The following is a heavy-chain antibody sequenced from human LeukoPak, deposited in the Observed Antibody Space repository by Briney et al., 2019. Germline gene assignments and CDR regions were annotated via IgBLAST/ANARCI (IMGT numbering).Heavy chain of an antibody. V-gene: IGHV1-69*04. D-gene: IGHD2/OR15-2a*01. J-gene: IGHJ6*02. Sequence: SVNVSCKASGGTFSRYAISWLRQAPGPGLEWVGRIIPILGIANYAQKFQGRVTITADKSTSTAYMELSSLRSEDTAVYYCARDFQEAGMDVWGQGTTVTVSS. CDR3: ARDFQEAGMDV. CDR2: IIPILGIA. CDR1: GGTFSRYA.